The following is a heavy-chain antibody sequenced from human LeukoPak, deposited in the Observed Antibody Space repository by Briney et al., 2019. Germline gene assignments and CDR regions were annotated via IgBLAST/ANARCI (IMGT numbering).Heavy chain of an antibody. CDR1: FGSISSGGYS. CDR3: ARDLVRAHYFDY. D-gene: IGHD3-10*01. Sequence: SQTLSLTCTVSFGSISSGGYSWNWIRQHPANGLEWIGYIYYSGSTYYNPSLKSRVTISVDTSKNQFSLKLSSVTAADTAVYYCARDLVRAHYFDYWGQGTLVTVSS. J-gene: IGHJ4*02. V-gene: IGHV4-31*03. CDR2: IYYSGST.